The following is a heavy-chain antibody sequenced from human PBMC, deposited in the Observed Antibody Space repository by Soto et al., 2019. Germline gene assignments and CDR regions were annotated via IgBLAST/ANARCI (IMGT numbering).Heavy chain of an antibody. CDR2: INHSGST. Sequence: SETLSLTCAVYGGSFSGYYRSWIRQPAGKGLEWIGEINHSGSTNYNPSLKSRVTISVDTSQKQFSLKLSSVTAADTAVYYCARHEGGVSQIEYWGQGTLVTVSS. CDR3: ARHEGGVSQIEY. V-gene: IGHV4-34*01. CDR1: GGSFSGYY. J-gene: IGHJ4*02. D-gene: IGHD1-26*01.